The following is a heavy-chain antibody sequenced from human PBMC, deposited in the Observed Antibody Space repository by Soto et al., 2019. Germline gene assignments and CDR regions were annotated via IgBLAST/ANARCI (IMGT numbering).Heavy chain of an antibody. D-gene: IGHD3-10*01. Sequence: QVQLMQSGAEVKKPGSSVKVSCKASGGTFSSLAISWVRQAPGQGLEWMGGLVPVFGTANYAQKFQDRVTITADKSTSTSYMELSSLRSEDTAVYYCARSPGVFDYWGQGTLVTVS. CDR1: GGTFSSLA. CDR3: ARSPGVFDY. J-gene: IGHJ4*02. V-gene: IGHV1-69*06. CDR2: LVPVFGTA.